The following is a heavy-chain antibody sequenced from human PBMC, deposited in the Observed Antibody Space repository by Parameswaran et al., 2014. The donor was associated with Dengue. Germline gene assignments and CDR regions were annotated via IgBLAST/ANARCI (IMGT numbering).Heavy chain of an antibody. Sequence: WVRQAPGQRLEWMGWINAGNGNTKYSQKFQGRVTITRDTSASTAYMELSSLRSEDTAVYYCASFGWLGELPNYYFDYWGQGTLVTVSS. CDR2: INAGNGNT. CDR3: ASFGWLGELPNYYFDY. D-gene: IGHD3-10*01. J-gene: IGHJ4*02. V-gene: IGHV1-3*01.